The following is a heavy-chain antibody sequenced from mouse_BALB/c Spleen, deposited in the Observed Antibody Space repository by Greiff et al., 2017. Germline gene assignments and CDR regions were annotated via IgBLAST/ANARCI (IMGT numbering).Heavy chain of an antibody. V-gene: IGHV1-82*01. CDR3: ARLLWSSY. D-gene: IGHD1-1*02. Sequence: VQLQQSGPELVKPGASVKISCKASGYAFSSSWMNWVKQRPGQGLEWIGRIYPGDGDTNYNGKFKGKATLTADKSSSTAYMQLSSLTSVDSAVYFCARLLWSSYWGQGTLVTVSA. CDR2: IYPGDGDT. J-gene: IGHJ3*01. CDR1: GYAFSSSW.